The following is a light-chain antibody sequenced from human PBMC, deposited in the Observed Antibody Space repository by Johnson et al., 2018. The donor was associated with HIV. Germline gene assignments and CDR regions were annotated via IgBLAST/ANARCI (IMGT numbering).Light chain of an antibody. CDR1: SSTIGKNY. CDR2: KNN. V-gene: IGLV1-51*02. J-gene: IGLJ1*01. CDR3: GTWDSSLSFYV. Sequence: QSVLTQPPSVSAAPGQKVTISCSGSSSTIGKNYVSWYQVLPGTAPKLLIYKNNERPSGIPDRFSGSKSGPSATLGITGLQTGDEADYYCGTWDSSLSFYVFGTGTKVTVL.